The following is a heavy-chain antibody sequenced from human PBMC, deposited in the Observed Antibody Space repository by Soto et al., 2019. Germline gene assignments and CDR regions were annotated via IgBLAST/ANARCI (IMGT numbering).Heavy chain of an antibody. CDR3: ARTYCAGDCPARYFDY. V-gene: IGHV1-46*03. D-gene: IGHD2-21*02. Sequence: ASVKVYCKASGYILASFNMHWVRQAPGQGLEWMGIINPSGGSTSYAQKFQDRVTMTRDRSTSTVYMELSSLRSEYTAVYSCARTYCAGDCPARYFDYWDQ. CDR1: GYILASFN. J-gene: IGHJ4*01. CDR2: INPSGGST.